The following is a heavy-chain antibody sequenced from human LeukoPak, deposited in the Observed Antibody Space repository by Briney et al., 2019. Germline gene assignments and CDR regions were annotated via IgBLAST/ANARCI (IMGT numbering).Heavy chain of an antibody. J-gene: IGHJ1*01. CDR1: GASISTYY. D-gene: IGHD2/OR15-2a*01. V-gene: IGHV4-59*01. Sequence: SETRSLTCTVSGASISTYYWSWIRQPPGKGLEWIGYLYYSGSTTYSTSLKSRVTMSVDTSKSQFSLKLNSVTAADTAIYYCARVRGTFETDWGQGTLVTVSS. CDR3: ARVRGTFETD. CDR2: LYYSGST.